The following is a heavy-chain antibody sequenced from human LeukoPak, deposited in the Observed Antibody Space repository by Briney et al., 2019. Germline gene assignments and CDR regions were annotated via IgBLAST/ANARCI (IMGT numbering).Heavy chain of an antibody. CDR1: GGSISSGGYS. CDR2: IYHSGST. CDR3: ARAGFYSSSWYFQH. J-gene: IGHJ1*01. D-gene: IGHD6-13*01. V-gene: IGHV4-30-2*01. Sequence: PSETLSLTCAVSGGSISSGGYSWRWIRQPPGKGLEWIGYIYHSGSTYYNPSLKSRVTISVDRSKNQFSLKLSSVTAADTAVYYCARAGFYSSSWYFQHWGQGTLVTVSS.